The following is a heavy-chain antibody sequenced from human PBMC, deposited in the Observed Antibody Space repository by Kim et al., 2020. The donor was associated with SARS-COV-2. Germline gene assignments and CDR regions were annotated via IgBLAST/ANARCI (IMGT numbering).Heavy chain of an antibody. CDR2: ISSSSSYT. D-gene: IGHD3-22*01. Sequence: GGSLRLSCAASGFTFSDYYMSWIRQAPGKGLEWVSYISSSSSYTNYADSVKGRFTISRDNAKNSLYLQMNSLRAEDTAVYYCARRAMIVVVREYTGAFDIWGQGTMVTVSS. CDR1: GFTFSDYY. V-gene: IGHV3-11*03. CDR3: ARRAMIVVVREYTGAFDI. J-gene: IGHJ3*02.